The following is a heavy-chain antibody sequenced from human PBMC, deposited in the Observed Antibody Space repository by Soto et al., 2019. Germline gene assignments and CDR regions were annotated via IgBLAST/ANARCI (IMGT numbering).Heavy chain of an antibody. CDR3: AKDGDYYDTSGYHNDYGMDI. V-gene: IGHV3-30*18. Sequence: GGSLRLSCASSGFSFISYGMHLVRQAPGKGLEWVAVISYDGSKKYYADSVKGRFTISRDNSKNTLYLQMNSLRAEDTAVYYCAKDGDYYDTSGYHNDYGMDIWGQGTTVTVSS. CDR2: ISYDGSKK. J-gene: IGHJ6*02. D-gene: IGHD3-22*01. CDR1: GFSFISYG.